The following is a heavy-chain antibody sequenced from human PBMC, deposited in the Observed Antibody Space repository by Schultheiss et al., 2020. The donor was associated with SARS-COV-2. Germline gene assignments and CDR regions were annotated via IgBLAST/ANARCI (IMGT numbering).Heavy chain of an antibody. J-gene: IGHJ5*02. CDR3: ARAVLVVYPIWFDP. Sequence: SQTLSLTCTVSGGSISSYYWTWIRQPPGKGLEWIGYISDSGSTNYNPSLRSRLTISVDTSKNQFSLQLSSVTAADTAVYYCARAVLVVYPIWFDPWGQGTLVTVSS. CDR2: ISDSGST. D-gene: IGHD2-8*02. V-gene: IGHV4-59*08. CDR1: GGSISSYY.